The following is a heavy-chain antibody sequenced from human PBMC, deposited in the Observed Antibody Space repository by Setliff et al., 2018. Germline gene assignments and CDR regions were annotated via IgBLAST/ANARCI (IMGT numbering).Heavy chain of an antibody. CDR3: AREALLGIGVSRRPDY. CDR2: IYYSGST. Sequence: PSETLSLTCTVSGGSISSHYWSWIRQPPGKGLEWIGSIYYSGSTNHNPSLKSRVTISVDTSKNQFSLKLSSVTAADTAVYYCAREALLGIGVSRRPDYWGQGTLVTVSS. CDR1: GGSISSHY. D-gene: IGHD7-27*01. J-gene: IGHJ4*02. V-gene: IGHV4-59*11.